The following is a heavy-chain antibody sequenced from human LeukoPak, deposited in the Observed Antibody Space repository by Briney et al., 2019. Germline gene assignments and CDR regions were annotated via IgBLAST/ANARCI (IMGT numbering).Heavy chain of an antibody. CDR1: GFTVSSNY. J-gene: IGHJ6*03. Sequence: AGGSLRLSCAASGFTVSSNYMSWVRQAPGKGLEWVSSISSTSRSYIYYADSVKGRFTISRDSAKNSLYLQMNSLRAEDTAVYYCAREHSGYDFPGRDYYYMDVWGKGTTVTVSS. D-gene: IGHD5-12*01. CDR3: AREHSGYDFPGRDYYYMDV. V-gene: IGHV3-21*01. CDR2: ISSTSRSYI.